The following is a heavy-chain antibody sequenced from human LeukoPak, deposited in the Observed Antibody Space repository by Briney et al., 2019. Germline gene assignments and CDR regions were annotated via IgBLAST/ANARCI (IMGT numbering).Heavy chain of an antibody. CDR2: ISAYNGNT. CDR1: GYTFTSYG. CDR3: ARLCSSTSCYPHYYYGMDV. V-gene: IGHV1-18*04. D-gene: IGHD2-2*01. J-gene: IGHJ6*04. Sequence: ASVKVSCKASGYTFTSYGISWVRQAPGQGLEWMGWISAYNGNTNYAQKLQGRVTMTADTSTSTAYMELRSLRSDDTAVYYCARLCSSTSCYPHYYYGMDVWGKGTTVTVSS.